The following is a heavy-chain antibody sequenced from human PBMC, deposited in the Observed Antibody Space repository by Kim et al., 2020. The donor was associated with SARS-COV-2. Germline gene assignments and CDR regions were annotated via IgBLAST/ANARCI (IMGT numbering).Heavy chain of an antibody. J-gene: IGHJ4*02. D-gene: IGHD6-19*01. Sequence: GGSLRLSCAASGFDFRSYNMNWVRQAPGKGLEWVSSISTGSTYIYYGDAMKGRVTISRDNAKDSLYLEMNSLRVEDTAVYYCARDQSYGGGSGWYYFDLWGQGTQVTVS. V-gene: IGHV3-21*01. CDR2: ISTGSTYI. CDR3: ARDQSYGGGSGWYYFDL. CDR1: GFDFRSYN.